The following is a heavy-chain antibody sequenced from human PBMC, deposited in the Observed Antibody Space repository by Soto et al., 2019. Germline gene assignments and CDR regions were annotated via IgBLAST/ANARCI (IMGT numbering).Heavy chain of an antibody. CDR3: ARGQGVVVPAAPRGMDV. Sequence: KPSETLSLTCAVYGGSFSGYYWSWIRQPPGKGLEWIGEINHSGSTNYNPSLKSRVTISVDTSKNQFSLKLSSVTAADTAVYYCARGQGVVVPAAPRGMDVWGQGTTVTVSS. D-gene: IGHD2-2*01. CDR1: GGSFSGYY. V-gene: IGHV4-34*01. J-gene: IGHJ6*02. CDR2: INHSGST.